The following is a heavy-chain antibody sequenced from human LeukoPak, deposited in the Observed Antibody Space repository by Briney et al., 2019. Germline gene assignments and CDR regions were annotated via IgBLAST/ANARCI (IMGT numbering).Heavy chain of an antibody. Sequence: SETLSLTCIVSGDSITSGNFYWSWIRQPAGKGLEWIGRIYGSGTTNYSPSLRSRVTISKDASKNQFSLKLNSVTAADTAVYCCARGWGSTSSNYFDPWGQGTLVIVSS. V-gene: IGHV4-61*02. CDR3: ARGWGSTSSNYFDP. D-gene: IGHD2-2*01. CDR2: IYGSGTT. CDR1: GDSITSGNFY. J-gene: IGHJ5*02.